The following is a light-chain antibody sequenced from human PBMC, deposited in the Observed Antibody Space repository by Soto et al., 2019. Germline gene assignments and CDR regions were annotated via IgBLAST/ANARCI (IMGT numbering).Light chain of an antibody. CDR1: HSVGSN. J-gene: IGKJ4*01. CDR2: GAS. V-gene: IGKV3-15*01. CDR3: QQYKQWPVA. Sequence: VMTQSPTTLSVSPGERATLSCRASHSVGSNLACYQQNPGQAPRLLIYGASTRATGVPARFSGSGSATQFTLTISSLQSEDSGFYYCQQYKQWPVAFGGGTKVEIK.